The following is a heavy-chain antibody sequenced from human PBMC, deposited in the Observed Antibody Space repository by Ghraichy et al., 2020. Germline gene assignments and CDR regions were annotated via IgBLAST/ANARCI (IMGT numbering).Heavy chain of an antibody. D-gene: IGHD3-10*01. CDR2: ISGSGGST. CDR3: AKYYYGSGSYSGGVY. V-gene: IGHV3-23*01. Sequence: GESLNISCAASGFTFSSYAMSWVRQAPGKGLEWVSAISGSGGSTYYADSVKGRFTISRDNSKNTLYLQMNSLRAEDTAVYYCAKYYYGSGSYSGGVYWGQGTLVTVSS. CDR1: GFTFSSYA. J-gene: IGHJ4*02.